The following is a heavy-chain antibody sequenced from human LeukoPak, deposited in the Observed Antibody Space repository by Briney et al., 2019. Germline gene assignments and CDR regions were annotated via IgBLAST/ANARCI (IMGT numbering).Heavy chain of an antibody. CDR3: ARDQGPVGSYFDY. V-gene: IGHV3-33*01. J-gene: IGHJ4*02. Sequence: GGSLRLSCAASAFRFNIYGMHWVRQAPGKGLEWVAVIWYDGSDKYYADSVKGRFTISRDNSKNTLDLEMNSLRAEDTAVYYCARDQGPVGSYFDYWGQGTLVTVSS. CDR1: AFRFNIYG. D-gene: IGHD3-10*01. CDR2: IWYDGSDK.